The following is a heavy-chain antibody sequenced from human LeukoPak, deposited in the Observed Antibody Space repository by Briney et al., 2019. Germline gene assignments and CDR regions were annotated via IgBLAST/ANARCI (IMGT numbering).Heavy chain of an antibody. CDR2: ISGSGGST. D-gene: IGHD1-14*01. V-gene: IGHV3-23*01. CDR3: AKPGMSDAFDL. CDR1: GFTFSTYA. Sequence: GGSLRLSCAASGFTFSTYAMSWVRQAPGKGLEWVSAISGSGGSTYYADSVKGRFTISRDNSKDMLYLQMNSLRPEDTAVYYCAKPGMSDAFDLWGQGTMVIVSS. J-gene: IGHJ3*01.